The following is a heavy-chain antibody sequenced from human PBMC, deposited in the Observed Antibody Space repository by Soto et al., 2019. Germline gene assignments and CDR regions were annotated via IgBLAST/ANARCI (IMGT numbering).Heavy chain of an antibody. CDR2: INAGNGNT. CDR3: ARVSAAADYYYYGMDI. D-gene: IGHD6-13*01. J-gene: IGHJ6*02. CDR1: GYTFTSYA. Sequence: ASVKVSCKASGYTFTSYAMHWVRQAPGQRLEWMGWINAGNGNTKYSQKFQGRVTITRDTSASTAYMELSRLRSDDTAVYYCARVSAAADYYYYGMDIWGQGTTVTVS. V-gene: IGHV1-3*01.